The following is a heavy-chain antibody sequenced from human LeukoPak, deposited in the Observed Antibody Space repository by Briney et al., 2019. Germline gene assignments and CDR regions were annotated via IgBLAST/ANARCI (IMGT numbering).Heavy chain of an antibody. CDR2: MYLSGTT. D-gene: IGHD3-22*01. CDR3: AGLVGRYSSGLYYYYFDY. Sequence: SDTLSLTCAVSGGSISSSNWWSWVRQPPGKGLEWIGEMYLSGTTHSNPSVKSRVTISIDKSKNQFFLNLSSVTAADTAVYYCAGLVGRYSSGLYYYYFDYWGQGTLVTVSS. CDR1: GGSISSSNW. J-gene: IGHJ4*02. V-gene: IGHV4-4*02.